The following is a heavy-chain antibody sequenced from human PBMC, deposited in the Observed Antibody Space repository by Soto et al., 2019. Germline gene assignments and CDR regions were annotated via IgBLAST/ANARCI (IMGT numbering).Heavy chain of an antibody. CDR3: ASMGYCTDGSSYGLSVDFDC. J-gene: IGHJ4*02. V-gene: IGHV3-7*01. D-gene: IGHD2-15*01. CDR2: IHEGGIEK. Sequence: EVQVVESGGGFVQPGGSLRLSCTASGFPFNPYWMSWFRQAPGKGLEWGANIHEGGIEKYYVDRVKARFNISRDDGKNLLYRQMNSLRAEDTAVYYCASMGYCTDGSSYGLSVDFDCWGQGTLVTVSS. CDR1: GFPFNPYW.